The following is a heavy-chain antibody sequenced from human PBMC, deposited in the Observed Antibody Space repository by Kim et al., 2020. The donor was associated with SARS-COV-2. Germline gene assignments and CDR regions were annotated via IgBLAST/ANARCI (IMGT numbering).Heavy chain of an antibody. J-gene: IGHJ4*02. CDR2: ISSSSSYT. V-gene: IGHV3-11*06. D-gene: IGHD2-2*01. Sequence: GGSLRLSCAASGFTFSDYYMSWIRQAPGKGLEWVSYISSSSSYTNYADSVKGRFTISRDNAKNSLYLQMNSLRAEDTAVYYCARGYCSSTSCYDYWGQGTLVTVSS. CDR1: GFTFSDYY. CDR3: ARGYCSSTSCYDY.